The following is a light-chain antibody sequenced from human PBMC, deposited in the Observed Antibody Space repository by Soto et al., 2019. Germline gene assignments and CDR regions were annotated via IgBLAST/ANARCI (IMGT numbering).Light chain of an antibody. CDR1: QSINGW. CDR2: KAS. CDR3: QQYHIYSGT. V-gene: IGKV1-5*03. Sequence: IEMTQSPSTLSASVGDRVTITCRASQSINGWLAWYQQKPGKAPKILIYKASSLESGVPSRFRGSGSGTEFTLTISRLQPDDFETYYCQQYHIYSGTFGQGTKVDIK. J-gene: IGKJ1*01.